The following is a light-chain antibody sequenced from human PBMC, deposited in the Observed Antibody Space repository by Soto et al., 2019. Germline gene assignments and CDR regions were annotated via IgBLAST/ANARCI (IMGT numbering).Light chain of an antibody. CDR1: SSDVGGYNY. J-gene: IGLJ1*01. CDR2: DVS. V-gene: IGLV2-14*01. CDR3: SSYTSSARV. Sequence: QSALTQPASVSGSPGQSITISCTGTSSDVGGYNYVSWYQQHPGKAPKLMIYDVSNRPSGVSNRFSGSKSGNTASLTISGLQAEDEADYYGSSYTSSARVFGTGTKRTVL.